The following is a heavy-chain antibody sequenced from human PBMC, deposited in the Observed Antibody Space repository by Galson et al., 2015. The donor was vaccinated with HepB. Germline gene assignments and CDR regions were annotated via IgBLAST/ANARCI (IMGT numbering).Heavy chain of an antibody. CDR3: AKRLVSGSYYQGDF. CDR1: GFTFSTYA. J-gene: IGHJ4*02. Sequence: SLRLSCAASGFTFSTYAMAWFRQAPGKGLDWVSTIVGSGVDTYYADSVKGRFTVSRDNSKNTLYLQMNRLRVDDTAVYYCAKRLVSGSYYQGDFWGQGTLVTVSS. D-gene: IGHD1-26*01. CDR2: IVGSGVDT. V-gene: IGHV3-23*01.